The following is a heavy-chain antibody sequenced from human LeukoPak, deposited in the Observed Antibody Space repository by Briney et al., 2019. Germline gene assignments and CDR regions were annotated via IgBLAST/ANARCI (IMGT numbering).Heavy chain of an antibody. CDR3: ARARPEDYDFWSGYPYYYYYMDV. V-gene: IGHV1-69*13. CDR2: IIPIFGTA. Sequence: ASVKVSCKASVGTFSSYAISWVRQAPGQGLEWMGGIIPIFGTANYAQKFQGRVTITADESTSTAYMELSSLRSEDTAVYYCARARPEDYDFWSGYPYYYYYMDVWGKGTTVTVSS. CDR1: VGTFSSYA. J-gene: IGHJ6*03. D-gene: IGHD3-3*01.